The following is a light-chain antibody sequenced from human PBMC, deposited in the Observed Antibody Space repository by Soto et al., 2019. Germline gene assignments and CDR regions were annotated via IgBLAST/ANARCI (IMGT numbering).Light chain of an antibody. Sequence: DIVMTQSPDSLAVSLGERATINCKSSQSVLYSSNNKNYLAWYQQKPGQPPKLLIYWASTRESGVPDRFSGGGSGTDFTLTISSLQAEDVAVYYRQQYYSTPWTFGQGTKVELK. CDR2: WAS. CDR3: QQYYSTPWT. CDR1: QSVLYSSNNKNY. V-gene: IGKV4-1*01. J-gene: IGKJ1*01.